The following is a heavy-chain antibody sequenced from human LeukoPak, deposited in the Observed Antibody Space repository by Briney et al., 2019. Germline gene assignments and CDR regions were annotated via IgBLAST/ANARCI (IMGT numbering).Heavy chain of an antibody. CDR3: ARYRDGYNPLFDY. J-gene: IGHJ4*02. CDR2: TSYDGGDK. CDR1: GFTFSTYA. V-gene: IGHV3-30*04. D-gene: IGHD5-24*01. Sequence: GGSLRLSCAASGFTFSTYATHWVRQAPGKGLEWVAVTSYDGGDKYYADSVKGRFTISRDNDKNSLYLQMNSLRDEDTAVYYCARYRDGYNPLFDYWGQGTLVTVSS.